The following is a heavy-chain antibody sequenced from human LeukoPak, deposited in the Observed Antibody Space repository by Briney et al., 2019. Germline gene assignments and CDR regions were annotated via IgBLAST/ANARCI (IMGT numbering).Heavy chain of an antibody. V-gene: IGHV4-34*01. CDR2: INHSGST. CDR1: GGSFSGYY. Sequence: SETLSLTCAAYGGSFSGYYWSWIRQPPGKGLEWIGEINHSGSTNYNPSLKSRVTISVDTSKNQFSLKLSSVTAADTAVYYCARGNVLRFVEWLFRCGWFDPWGQGTLVTVSS. J-gene: IGHJ5*02. CDR3: ARGNVLRFVEWLFRCGWFDP. D-gene: IGHD3-3*01.